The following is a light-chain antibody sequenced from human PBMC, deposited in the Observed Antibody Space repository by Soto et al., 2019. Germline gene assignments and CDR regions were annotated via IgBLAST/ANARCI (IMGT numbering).Light chain of an antibody. CDR3: QQYNTWPRT. CDR1: QSVSSSY. CDR2: GAS. J-gene: IGKJ1*01. V-gene: IGKV3-20*01. Sequence: EIVLTQSPGTLSLSPGERATLSCRASQSVSSSYLAWYQQKPGQAPRLLIYGASSRATGIPDRFSGSGSGTDFTLTISRLEPEDFAVYYCQQYNTWPRTFGQGTKWIS.